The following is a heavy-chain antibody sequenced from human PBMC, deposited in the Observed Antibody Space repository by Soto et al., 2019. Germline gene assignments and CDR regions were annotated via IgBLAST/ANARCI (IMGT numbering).Heavy chain of an antibody. D-gene: IGHD6-13*01. CDR2: IYPGDSDT. J-gene: IGHJ4*02. CDR3: ARHPKAAADPVYFDY. V-gene: IGHV5-51*01. CDR1: GYSFTSYW. Sequence: PGESLKISCKGSGYSFTSYWIGWVRQMPGKGLEWMGIIYPGDSDTRYSPSFQGQVTISADKSISTAYLQWSSLKASDTAMYYCARHPKAAADPVYFDYWGQGTLVTVSS.